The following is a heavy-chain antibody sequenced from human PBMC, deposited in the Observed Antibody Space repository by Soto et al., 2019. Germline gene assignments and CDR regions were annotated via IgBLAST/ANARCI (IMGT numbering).Heavy chain of an antibody. V-gene: IGHV3-23*01. Sequence: EVQLLESGGGLVQPGGSLRLSCAASGFTFSTYAMSWVRQAPGKGLEWVSGMSGSGGSTYYADSVKGRFTISRDNSTNTLYLQMNSLRAEDTAVYYCMNLYSYGSGSYYKWGQGTLVTVSS. CDR2: MSGSGGST. CDR3: MNLYSYGSGSYYK. CDR1: GFTFSTYA. D-gene: IGHD3-10*01. J-gene: IGHJ4*02.